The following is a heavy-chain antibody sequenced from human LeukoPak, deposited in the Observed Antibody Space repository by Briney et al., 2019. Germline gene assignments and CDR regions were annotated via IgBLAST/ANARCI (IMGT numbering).Heavy chain of an antibody. V-gene: IGHV3-9*01. J-gene: IGHJ6*03. CDR1: GFTFDDYA. CDR2: ISWNSGST. Sequence: GGSLRLSCAASGFTFDDYAMHWVRQAPGKGLEWVSGISWNSGSTGYADSVKGRFTISRDNAKNSLYLQMNSLRGEDTALYYCAKDAYGGPLYMDVWGKGTTVTISS. D-gene: IGHD4-17*01. CDR3: AKDAYGGPLYMDV.